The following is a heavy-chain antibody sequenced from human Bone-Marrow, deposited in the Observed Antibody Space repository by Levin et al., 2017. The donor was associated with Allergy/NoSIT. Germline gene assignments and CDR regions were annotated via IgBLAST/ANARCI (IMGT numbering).Heavy chain of an antibody. D-gene: IGHD3-10*01. CDR1: GVSISSRNYF. V-gene: IGHV4-39*07. CDR2: IYSGGST. CDR3: AREQSSDTENDEGYFDY. J-gene: IGHJ4*02. Sequence: ESLKISCNVSGVSISSRNYFWGWIRQPPGQGLEWIGSIYSGGSTNYNPSLKSRVTISVDTSKNQFSLKLSSVTAADTAVYYCAREQSSDTENDEGYFDYWGQGTLVTVSS.